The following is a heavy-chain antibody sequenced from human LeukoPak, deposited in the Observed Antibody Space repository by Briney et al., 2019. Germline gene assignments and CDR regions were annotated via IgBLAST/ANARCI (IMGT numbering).Heavy chain of an antibody. CDR1: GFTFSSYG. CDR2: IWYDGSNK. Sequence: PGRSLRLSCAASGFTFSSYGMHWVRQAPGKGLEWVAVIWYDGSNKYYADSVKGRFTISRDNSKNTLYLQMNSLRAEDTAVYYCARDTQLYDSSGYYFDYWGQGTLVTISS. J-gene: IGHJ4*02. CDR3: ARDTQLYDSSGYYFDY. V-gene: IGHV3-33*01. D-gene: IGHD3-22*01.